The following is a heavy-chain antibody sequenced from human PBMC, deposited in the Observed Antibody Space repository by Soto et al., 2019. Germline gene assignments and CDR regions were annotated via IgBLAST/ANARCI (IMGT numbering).Heavy chain of an antibody. CDR2: VYHTGTA. CDR3: ARTGGYSNGTPFDC. D-gene: IGHD5-18*01. Sequence: QVQLQESGPGLVKPSETLSLTCTVSGASISSSSFYWGWIRQSPGKGLEWIGNVYHTGTAYHNPSHKSRVTISVDTSTNQFSLKLSAVSAADTAVYFCARTGGYSNGTPFDCWGQGNLVIVSS. J-gene: IGHJ4*02. CDR1: GASISSSSFY. V-gene: IGHV4-39*01.